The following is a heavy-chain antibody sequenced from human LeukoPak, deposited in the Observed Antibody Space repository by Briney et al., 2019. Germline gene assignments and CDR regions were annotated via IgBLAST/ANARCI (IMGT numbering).Heavy chain of an antibody. V-gene: IGHV3-48*04. CDR1: GFTFSSYG. J-gene: IGHJ5*01. CDR2: ISSGGGGI. D-gene: IGHD3-16*01. Sequence: GGTLRLSCAASGFTFSSYGMNWVRQAPGKGLEWVSFISSGGGGIYYADSVKGRFTISRDNAKNALYLRMDSLTVEDTAIYYCARDRGSSSWPNWFDSWGQGTLVTVSS. CDR3: ARDRGSSSWPNWFDS.